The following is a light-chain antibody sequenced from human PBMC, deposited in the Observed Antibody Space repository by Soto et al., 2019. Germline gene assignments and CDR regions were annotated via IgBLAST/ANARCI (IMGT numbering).Light chain of an antibody. CDR3: QQRNSWPIT. V-gene: IGKV3D-20*02. CDR2: DAS. CDR1: QTVRNNY. Sequence: EFVLTQSPGTLSLSPGERATLSCRASQTVRNNYLAWYQQKPGQAPRLLIYDASSRATGIPDRFSGGGSGTDFTLTISRLEPEDFAVYYCQQRNSWPITFGQGTRLEIK. J-gene: IGKJ5*01.